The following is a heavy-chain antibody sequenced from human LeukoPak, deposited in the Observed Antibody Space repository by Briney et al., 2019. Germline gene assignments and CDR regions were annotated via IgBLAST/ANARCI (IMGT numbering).Heavy chain of an antibody. CDR3: AKSYDFWSGYYFDY. J-gene: IGHJ4*02. CDR1: GFTCSSYW. Sequence: GGSLRLSCAASGFTCSSYWMSWVRQAPGKGLEWVSAISGSGGSTYYADSVKGRFTISRDNSKNTLYLQMNSLRAEDTAVYYCAKSYDFWSGYYFDYWGQGTLVTVSS. V-gene: IGHV3-23*01. D-gene: IGHD3-3*01. CDR2: ISGSGGST.